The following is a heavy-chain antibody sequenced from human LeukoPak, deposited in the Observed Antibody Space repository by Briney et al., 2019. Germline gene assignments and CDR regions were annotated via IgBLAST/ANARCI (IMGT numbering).Heavy chain of an antibody. V-gene: IGHV4-31*03. J-gene: IGHJ4*02. CDR1: GGSISSGGYY. D-gene: IGHD4-17*01. Sequence: SETLSLTCTVSGGSISSGGYYWSWIRQHPGKGLEWIGYIYYSGSTYYNPSLKSRVTISVDTSKNQFSLKLSSVTAADTAVYYCAREWGRMATVTTGYFDYWGQGTLVTVSS. CDR3: AREWGRMATVTTGYFDY. CDR2: IYYSGST.